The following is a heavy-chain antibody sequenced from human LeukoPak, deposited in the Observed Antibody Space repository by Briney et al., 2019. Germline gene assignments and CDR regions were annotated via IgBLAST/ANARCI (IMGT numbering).Heavy chain of an antibody. CDR2: ISAYNGNT. CDR3: ARYFDWAYYYYMDV. CDR1: GYTFTSYG. J-gene: IGHJ6*03. V-gene: IGHV1-18*01. Sequence: ASVKVSCKASGYTFTSYGISWLRQAPGQGLEWMGWISAYNGNTNYAQKVQGRVTMTTDTSTSTAYMELRSLRSDDTAVYYCARYFDWAYYYYMDVWGKGTTVTVSS. D-gene: IGHD3-9*01.